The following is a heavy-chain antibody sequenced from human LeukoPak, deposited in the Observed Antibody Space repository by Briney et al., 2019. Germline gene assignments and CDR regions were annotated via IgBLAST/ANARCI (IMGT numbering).Heavy chain of an antibody. CDR2: ISASGDNT. V-gene: IGHV3-23*01. J-gene: IGHJ4*02. Sequence: GGSLRLSCAASGFTFSTYVMSWVRQAPGKGLEWVSGISASGDNTYYADSVKGRFTISRDNSKNTLHLQMNSLRAEDTAVYYCAKGSGYDTDFDYWGQGTLATVSP. CDR3: AKGSGYDTDFDY. D-gene: IGHD3-9*01. CDR1: GFTFSTYV.